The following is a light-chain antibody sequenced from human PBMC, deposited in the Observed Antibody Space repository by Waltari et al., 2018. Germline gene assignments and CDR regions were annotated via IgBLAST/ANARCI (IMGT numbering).Light chain of an antibody. V-gene: IGKV1-12*01. Sequence: DIKMTQPPPPLSASVGHRVAITCRASQGVSNWLAWYQQKPRKAPQLLIYAASSLQSGVPSRFSGSGSGTDFTLTISSLQPEDFATYYCQQANSFPITFGQGTRLEIK. CDR1: QGVSNW. CDR3: QQANSFPIT. J-gene: IGKJ5*01. CDR2: AAS.